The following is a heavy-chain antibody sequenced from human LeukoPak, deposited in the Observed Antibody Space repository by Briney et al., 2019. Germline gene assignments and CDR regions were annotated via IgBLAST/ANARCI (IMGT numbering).Heavy chain of an antibody. J-gene: IGHJ4*02. V-gene: IGHV1-46*01. Sequence: ASVTVSCKASGYTFTSYYMHWVRQAPGQGLEWMGIINPSGGSTSYAQKFQGRVTMTRDTSTSTVYMELSSLRSEDTAVYYCARDRADYYDSSGRAGMGYWGQGTLVTVSS. CDR2: INPSGGST. CDR3: ARDRADYYDSSGRAGMGY. D-gene: IGHD3-22*01. CDR1: GYTFTSYY.